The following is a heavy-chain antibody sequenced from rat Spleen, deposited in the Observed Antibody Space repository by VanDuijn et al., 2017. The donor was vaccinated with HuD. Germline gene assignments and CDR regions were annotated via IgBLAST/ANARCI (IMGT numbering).Heavy chain of an antibody. V-gene: IGHV5-46*01. J-gene: IGHJ3*01. Sequence: EVQLVESGGGLVQPGRSLKLSCAASGFTFSTFPMAWVRQAPKKGLEWVATISSSGGSTYYRDSVKGRFTISRDNAKSTLYLQMNSLRSDDTATYYCATEELGRGYFDYWGQGTLVTVSS. CDR1: GFTFSTFP. CDR3: ATEELGRGYFDY. CDR2: ISSSGGST. D-gene: IGHD4-4*01.